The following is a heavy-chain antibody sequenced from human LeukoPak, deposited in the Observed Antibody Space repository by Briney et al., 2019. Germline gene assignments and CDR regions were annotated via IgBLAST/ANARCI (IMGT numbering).Heavy chain of an antibody. D-gene: IGHD3-10*01. CDR1: GFTVSSNY. V-gene: IGHV3-53*01. J-gene: IGHJ4*02. CDR2: IYSGGST. Sequence: GGSLRLSCVASGFTVSSNYMSWVRQAPGKGLEWVSVIYSGGSTYYADSVKGRFTISRDNSKNTLYLQMNSLRAEDTAVYYCARGEPNYYGSGSPFLDYWGQGTLVTVSS. CDR3: ARGEPNYYGSGSPFLDY.